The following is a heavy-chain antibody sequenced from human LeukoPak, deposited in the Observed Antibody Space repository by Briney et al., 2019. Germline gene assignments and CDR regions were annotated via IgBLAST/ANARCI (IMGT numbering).Heavy chain of an antibody. Sequence: PGGSLRLSCAASGFTFSSYEMNWVRQAPGKGLEWVSYISSSGSTIYYADSVKGRFTISRDNAKNSLYLRMNSLRAEDTAVYYCASGHIVVVPAAIAQDYWGQGTLVTVSS. CDR2: ISSSGSTI. CDR3: ASGHIVVVPAAIAQDY. V-gene: IGHV3-48*03. D-gene: IGHD2-2*01. J-gene: IGHJ4*02. CDR1: GFTFSSYE.